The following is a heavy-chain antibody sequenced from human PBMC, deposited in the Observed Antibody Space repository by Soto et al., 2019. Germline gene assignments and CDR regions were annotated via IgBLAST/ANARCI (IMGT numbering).Heavy chain of an antibody. CDR1: GFSLRTRGVA. D-gene: IGHD5-12*01. CDR2: IYWDEDK. Sequence: QITLKESGPPLVKPTQTLTLTCTFSGFSLRTRGVAVGWFRQPPGKALEWLALIYWDEDKWYSPSLKSRLTIADDTSNNHVVLTMTNVDPVDTATYYCAHRPRGYAYYFDYWGQGILVTVSS. V-gene: IGHV2-5*02. J-gene: IGHJ4*02. CDR3: AHRPRGYAYYFDY.